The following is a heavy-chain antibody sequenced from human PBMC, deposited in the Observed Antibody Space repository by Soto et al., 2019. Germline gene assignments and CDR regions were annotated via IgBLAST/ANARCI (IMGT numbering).Heavy chain of an antibody. V-gene: IGHV3-23*01. D-gene: IGHD5-12*01. J-gene: IGHJ4*02. CDR3: AKAVGYSGYDYYFDY. CDR1: GFTFSSYA. CDR2: IRGSGGST. Sequence: GGSLRLSCAASGFTFSSYAMSWVRQAPGKGLEWVSAIRGSGGSTYYADSVKGRFTISRDNSKNTLYLQMNSLRAEDTAVYYCAKAVGYSGYDYYFDYWGQGTLVTVSS.